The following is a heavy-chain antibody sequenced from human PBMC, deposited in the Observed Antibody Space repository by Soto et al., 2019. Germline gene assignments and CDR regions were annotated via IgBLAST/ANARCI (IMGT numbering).Heavy chain of an antibody. D-gene: IGHD6-6*01. V-gene: IGHV3-30*18. Sequence: GGSLRLSCAASGFSLSSYMMQWVRQVPGKGLECVAVISYDGSSKSYVDSVKGRFTISRDNSKNTLYLQMNSLRADDTAVYYCAKDYRYSSSGGMDVWGQGTTVTVSS. J-gene: IGHJ6*02. CDR2: ISYDGSSK. CDR3: AKDYRYSSSGGMDV. CDR1: GFSLSSYM.